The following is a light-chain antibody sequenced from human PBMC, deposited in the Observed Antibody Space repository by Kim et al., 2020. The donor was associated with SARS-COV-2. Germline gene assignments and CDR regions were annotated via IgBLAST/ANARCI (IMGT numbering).Light chain of an antibody. Sequence: ALGQTVRYTLQGDGLRSDDAGWYQQKPGRAPMLVIDDKNSRPSGIPDRFPGSSSANTASLTITGAQAEDEAEYYCNSRDIGGNQVLGGGTQLTVL. V-gene: IGLV3-19*01. CDR1: GLRSDD. J-gene: IGLJ2*01. CDR3: NSRDIGGNQV. CDR2: DKN.